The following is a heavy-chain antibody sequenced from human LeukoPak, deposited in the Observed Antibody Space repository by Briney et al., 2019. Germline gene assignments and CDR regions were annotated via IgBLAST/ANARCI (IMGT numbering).Heavy chain of an antibody. V-gene: IGHV3-53*05. J-gene: IGHJ4*02. CDR2: IYSGGST. Sequence: GGSLRLSCAASGFTVSSNYMSWVRQAPGKGLEWVSVIYSGGSTYYADSVKGRFTISRDNSKNTLYLQMNSLRAEDTAVYYCARAHYYDSSGYYSSYFDYWGQGTLVTVSS. CDR3: ARAHYYDSSGYYSSYFDY. CDR1: GFTVSSNY. D-gene: IGHD3-22*01.